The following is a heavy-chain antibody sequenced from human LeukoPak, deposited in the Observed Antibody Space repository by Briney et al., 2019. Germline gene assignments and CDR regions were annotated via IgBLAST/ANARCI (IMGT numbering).Heavy chain of an antibody. V-gene: IGHV1-69*13. CDR2: IIPIFGTA. CDR3: ASPQYNWNDRGAFDI. J-gene: IGHJ3*02. Sequence: VASVKVSCKASGGTFSSYAISWVRQAPGQGLEWMGGIIPIFGTANYAQKFQGRVTITADESTSTAYMELSSLRSEDTAVYYCASPQYNWNDRGAFDIWGQGTMVTVSS. D-gene: IGHD1-20*01. CDR1: GGTFSSYA.